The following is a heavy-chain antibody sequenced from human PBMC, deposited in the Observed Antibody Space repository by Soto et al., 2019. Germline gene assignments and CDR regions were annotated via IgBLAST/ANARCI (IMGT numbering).Heavy chain of an antibody. CDR1: GGSISSGDYY. V-gene: IGHV4-30-4*01. D-gene: IGHD6-13*01. CDR2: IYYSGST. CDR3: ARARYPLSAAGTVWFDP. Sequence: SETLSLTCTVSGGSISSGDYYWSWIRQPPGKGLEWIGYIYYSGSTYYNPSLKSRVTISVDTSKNQFSLKLSSVTAADTAVYYCARARYPLSAAGTVWFDPWGQGTLVTVSS. J-gene: IGHJ5*02.